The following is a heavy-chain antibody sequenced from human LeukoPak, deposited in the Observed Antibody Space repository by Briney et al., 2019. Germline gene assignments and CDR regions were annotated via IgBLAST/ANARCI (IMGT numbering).Heavy chain of an antibody. Sequence: PGGSLXLSCAASGFNFSSYWMHWVRQAPGKGGVWISRINYYGTTPIYADSLQRRFTLSTDNAKNTLYLQMNSLRAEDTAAFYCGRGRPRGYSGYVIDYWGQGTPITVSS. CDR1: GFNFSSYW. CDR3: GRGRPRGYSGYVIDY. D-gene: IGHD5-12*01. J-gene: IGHJ4*02. V-gene: IGHV3-74*01. CDR2: INYYGTTP.